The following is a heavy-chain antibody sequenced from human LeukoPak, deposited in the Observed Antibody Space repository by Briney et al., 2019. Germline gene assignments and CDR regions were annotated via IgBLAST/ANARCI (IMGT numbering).Heavy chain of an antibody. CDR1: GGSFSGYY. CDR2: INHSGST. CDR3: ARLYGYSGYDTSDY. J-gene: IGHJ4*02. Sequence: SETLSLTCAVYGGSFSGYYWSWIRQPPGKGLEWIGEINHSGSTNYNPSLKSRVTISVDTSKNQFSLKLSSVTAADTAVYYCARLYGYSGYDTSDYWGQGTLVTVSS. D-gene: IGHD5-12*01. V-gene: IGHV4-34*01.